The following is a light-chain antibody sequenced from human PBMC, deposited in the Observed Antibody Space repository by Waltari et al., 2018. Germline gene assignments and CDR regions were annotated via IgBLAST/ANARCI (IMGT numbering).Light chain of an antibody. CDR1: SSAVAL. Sequence: QSALTQPASVSGSPGQSVTISCTGTSSAVALVSWYQQHPGKAPKLIIYEDNKRPSGVSDRFSGSKSGNTASLTISGLQAEDEADYHCCSYAGPWVFGGGTKLTVL. J-gene: IGLJ3*02. CDR3: CSYAGPWV. CDR2: EDN. V-gene: IGLV2-23*01.